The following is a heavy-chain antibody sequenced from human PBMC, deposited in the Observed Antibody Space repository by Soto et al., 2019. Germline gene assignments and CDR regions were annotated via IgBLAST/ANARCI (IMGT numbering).Heavy chain of an antibody. CDR1: GGSISSGEYY. Sequence: SDSLDLTFTFSGGSISSGEYYWSWIRQPPGNGLEWIVYIYYSGSTYYNPSLKSRVTISVDTSKNQFSLKLSSVTAADTAVYYCARDLEVVTAKRRANGMDVWGQGTTVTVSS. J-gene: IGHJ6*02. D-gene: IGHD2-21*02. CDR2: IYYSGST. V-gene: IGHV4-30-4*02. CDR3: ARDLEVVTAKRRANGMDV.